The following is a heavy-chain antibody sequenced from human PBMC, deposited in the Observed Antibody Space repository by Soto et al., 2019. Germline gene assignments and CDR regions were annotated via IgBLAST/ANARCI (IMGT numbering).Heavy chain of an antibody. J-gene: IGHJ3*02. V-gene: IGHV1-18*01. CDR3: ARSTIFDAFDI. CDR2: ISGYNGNT. Sequence: GASVKVSCKASGYTFTNYGFSWVRQAPGQGLEWMGWISGYNGNTKYAEKFQGRVTITRDTSASTAYMELSSLRSEDTAVYYCARSTIFDAFDIWGQGTMVTVSS. D-gene: IGHD3-9*01. CDR1: GYTFTNYG.